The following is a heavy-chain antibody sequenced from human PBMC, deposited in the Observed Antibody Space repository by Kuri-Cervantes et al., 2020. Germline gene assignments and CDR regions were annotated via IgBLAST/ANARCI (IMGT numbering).Heavy chain of an antibody. CDR2: INWKGGRT. CDR1: GFTFRSYS. J-gene: IGHJ3*02. V-gene: IGHV3-20*04. D-gene: IGHD5/OR15-5a*01. CDR3: VIDLVSVFDGFDM. Sequence: GESLKISCEASGFTFRSYSMSWVRQAPGKGLEWVSGINWKGGRTSYVDSVKGRFTTSRDNSNNTLHLQMNDLRIEDTAVYYCVIDLVSVFDGFDMWGQGTLVTVSS.